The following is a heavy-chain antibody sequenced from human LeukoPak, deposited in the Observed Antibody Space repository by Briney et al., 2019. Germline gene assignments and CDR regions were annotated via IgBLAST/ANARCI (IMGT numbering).Heavy chain of an antibody. V-gene: IGHV4-39*07. CDR1: GGSIRSPGYY. CDR2: MYYSGSS. D-gene: IGHD6-13*01. J-gene: IGHJ4*02. Sequence: SETLSLTCTVSGGSIRSPGYYWGWTRQPPGKGLEWIGSMYYSGSSFYNPSLKSRVAISVDKSKNQFSLKLSSVTAADTAVYYCARKLMRQQQFDYWGQGTLVTVSS. CDR3: ARKLMRQQQFDY.